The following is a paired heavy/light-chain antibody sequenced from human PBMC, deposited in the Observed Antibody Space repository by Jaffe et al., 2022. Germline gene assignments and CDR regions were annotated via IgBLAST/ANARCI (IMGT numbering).Light chain of an antibody. CDR1: QSISKW. CDR2: KAS. Sequence: DIQMTQSPSTLSAFVGDRVTLTCRASQSISKWLAWYQQKPGKAPKLLIYKASSLQGGVPSRFSGSGSGTEFTLTISSLQPDDFATYYCQQYKSYPYTFGQGTKLEIK. V-gene: IGKV1-5*03. CDR3: QQYKSYPYT. J-gene: IGKJ2*01.
Heavy chain of an antibody. J-gene: IGHJ3*02. V-gene: IGHV4-61*08. D-gene: IGHD1-1*01. CDR1: GDSVNSGGYY. CDR2: IHSSGST. CDR3: TRDFYNDSIMDAFDI. Sequence: QVQLQESGPGLVKPSETLSLTCTVSGDSVNSGGYYWTWIRQPPGKGLEWIGYIHSSGSTNYNPSLKSRVTISLESSKNQFSLNLNSVTAADTAVYYCTRDFYNDSIMDAFDIWGQGTLVTVSS.